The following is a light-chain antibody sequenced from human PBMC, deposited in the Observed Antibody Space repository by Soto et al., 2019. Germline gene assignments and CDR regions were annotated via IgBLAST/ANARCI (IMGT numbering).Light chain of an antibody. CDR2: DVN. CDR1: SSDVGGYDF. CDR3: SSYTTSRSVV. V-gene: IGLV2-14*03. J-gene: IGLJ2*01. Sequence: QSVLTQPASVSGSPGQSIAISCTGTSSDVGGYDFVSWYQQHPGKAPKVMIYDVNNRPSGVSNRFFGSKSGNTASLTISGLQAEDEADYYCSSYTTSRSVVFGGGTKVTVL.